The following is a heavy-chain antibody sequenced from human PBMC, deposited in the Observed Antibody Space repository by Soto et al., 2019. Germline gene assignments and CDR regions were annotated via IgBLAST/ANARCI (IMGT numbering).Heavy chain of an antibody. D-gene: IGHD2-2*01. CDR1: GGTFSSYA. J-gene: IGHJ5*02. CDR2: TIPIFGTA. V-gene: IGHV1-69*01. CDR3: ARGAHVVVPAAITPGAFDP. Sequence: QVQLVQSGAEVKKPGSSVKVSCKASGGTFSSYAISWVRQAPGQGLEWMGGTIPIFGTANYAQKFQGRVTITADESTSTAYMELSSLRSEDTAVYYCARGAHVVVPAAITPGAFDPWGQGTLVTVSS.